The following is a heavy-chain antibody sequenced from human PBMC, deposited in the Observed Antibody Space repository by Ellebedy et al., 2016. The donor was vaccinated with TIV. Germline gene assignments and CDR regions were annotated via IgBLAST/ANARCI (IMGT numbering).Heavy chain of an antibody. CDR2: IYYSGST. Sequence: MPSETLSLTCSVSGGSISSVSYYWGWIRQPPGKGLEWIGSIYYSGSTYYNPSLKSRVTISVDTAKNQFSLKLSSVTAADTAVYYCARAINLDYWGQGTLVTVSS. CDR3: ARAINLDY. CDR1: GGSISSVSYY. V-gene: IGHV4-39*07. J-gene: IGHJ4*02.